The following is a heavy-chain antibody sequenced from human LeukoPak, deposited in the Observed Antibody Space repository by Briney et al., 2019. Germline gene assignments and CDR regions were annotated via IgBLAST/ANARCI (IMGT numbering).Heavy chain of an antibody. CDR2: IYHSGST. CDR3: ARGCNGGACPSDY. Sequence: PSGTLSLTCAVSGGSISSSNWWTWVRQPPGKGLEWIGEIYHSGSTNYNPSLKSRVTISVDKSENQFSLNLTSVTAADTAVYYCARGCNGGACPSDYWGQGTLVTVSS. J-gene: IGHJ4*02. D-gene: IGHD2-21*02. CDR1: GGSISSSNW. V-gene: IGHV4-4*02.